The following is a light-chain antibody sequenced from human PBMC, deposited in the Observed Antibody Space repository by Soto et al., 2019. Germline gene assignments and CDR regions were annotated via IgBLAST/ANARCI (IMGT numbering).Light chain of an antibody. Sequence: DIQMTQSPATLSASVGDRVTITCRASQSISTWLAWYQQEPGKAPKLLIHTASILQSGVPSRFSGSGSGTDFTLTISRLHPDDFATYYCQQYNSYSPTFGQGTRVEIK. J-gene: IGKJ1*01. CDR2: TAS. CDR3: QQYNSYSPT. V-gene: IGKV1-5*03. CDR1: QSISTW.